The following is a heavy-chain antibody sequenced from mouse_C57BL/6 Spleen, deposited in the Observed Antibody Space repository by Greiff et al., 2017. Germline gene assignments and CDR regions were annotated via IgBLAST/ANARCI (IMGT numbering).Heavy chain of an antibody. CDR2: INPSSGYT. CDR1: GYTFTSYW. J-gene: IGHJ1*03. Sequence: VQLQESGAELAKPGALVKLSCKASGYTFTSYWMHWVKQRPGQGLEWIGYINPSSGYTKYNQKFKDKVTLTADKSSSTAYMQLSSLTYEDSAVYYCARDYYGSHWYFDVWGTGTTVTVSS. CDR3: ARDYYGSHWYFDV. V-gene: IGHV1-7*01. D-gene: IGHD1-1*01.